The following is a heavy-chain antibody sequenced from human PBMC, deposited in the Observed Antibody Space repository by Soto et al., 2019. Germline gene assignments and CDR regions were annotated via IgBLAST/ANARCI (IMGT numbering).Heavy chain of an antibody. J-gene: IGHJ4*02. CDR2: INAGNGNT. D-gene: IGHD2-15*01. CDR3: ARGPGGPDGPEDY. CDR1: GYTFTSYA. V-gene: IGHV1-3*01. Sequence: QVQLVQSGAEVKKPGASVKVSCKASGYTFTSYAMHWVRQAPGQRLEWMGWINAGNGNTKYSQKFQGRVTITRDTSASTAYMQLSSLRSEGTAVYYCARGPGGPDGPEDYWGQGTLVTVSS.